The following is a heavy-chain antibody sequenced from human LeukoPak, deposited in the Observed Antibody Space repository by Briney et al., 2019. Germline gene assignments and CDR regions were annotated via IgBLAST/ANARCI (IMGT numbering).Heavy chain of an antibody. Sequence: GGSLRLSCAASGFTFSSYAMSWVRQAPGERLEWVSPLSGSVGSTYYADSVKGRFTISRDNSKNTLYLKMNSLRAEDTAVYYCAKDQDGDYGDLFYYYYYGMDVWGQGTTVTVSS. CDR1: GFTFSSYA. D-gene: IGHD4-17*01. CDR2: LSGSVGST. V-gene: IGHV3-23*01. J-gene: IGHJ6*02. CDR3: AKDQDGDYGDLFYYYYYGMDV.